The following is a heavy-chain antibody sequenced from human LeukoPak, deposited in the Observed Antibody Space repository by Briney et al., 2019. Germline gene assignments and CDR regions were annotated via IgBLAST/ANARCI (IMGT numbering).Heavy chain of an antibody. Sequence: SETLSLTCNVSGGSISCYYWTWIRQSAGKGLEWIGRISASGSTNYNPSLKSRVTVSVDTSNNHFSLNLSSVTAADTAVYWCAREARDSRHLDLWGQGALVTVSS. J-gene: IGHJ5*02. CDR3: AREARDSRHLDL. CDR1: GGSISCYY. D-gene: IGHD3-22*01. CDR2: ISASGST. V-gene: IGHV4-4*07.